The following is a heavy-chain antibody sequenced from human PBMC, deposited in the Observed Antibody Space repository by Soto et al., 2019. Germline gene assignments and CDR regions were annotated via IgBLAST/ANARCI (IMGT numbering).Heavy chain of an antibody. CDR3: ARWERQQQRDY. Sequence: QVQLQESGPGLVKPSGTLSLTCAVSGDSISSDKWWSWVRQPPGKGLEWMGEIHHSGSSNYNPSLKSRVIISVDKSKNQFSLKLSSVTDADTAVSYWARWERQQQRDYWGQGTLVTVSS. J-gene: IGHJ4*02. D-gene: IGHD6-13*01. CDR1: GDSISSDKW. CDR2: IHHSGSS. V-gene: IGHV4-4*02.